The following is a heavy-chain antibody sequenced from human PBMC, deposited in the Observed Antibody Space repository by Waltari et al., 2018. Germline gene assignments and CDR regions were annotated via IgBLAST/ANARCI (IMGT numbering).Heavy chain of an antibody. CDR1: GGSISSSSYY. J-gene: IGHJ5*02. D-gene: IGHD4-17*01. CDR2: IYYSGST. CDR3: ARGGDYPRGWFDP. Sequence: QLQLQESGPGLVKPSETLSLTCTVSGGSISSSSYYWGWIRQPPGKGLEWSGSIYYSGSTYYNPSLKSRVTISVDTSKNQFSLKLSSVTAADTAVYYCARGGDYPRGWFDPWGQGTLVTVSS. V-gene: IGHV4-39*07.